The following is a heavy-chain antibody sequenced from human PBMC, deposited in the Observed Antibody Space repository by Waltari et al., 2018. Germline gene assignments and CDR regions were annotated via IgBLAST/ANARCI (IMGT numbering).Heavy chain of an antibody. D-gene: IGHD6-19*01. V-gene: IGHV4-34*01. CDR2: INHCGST. CDR3: ARGAYSGWYGFHYYYGMDV. Sequence: QVQLQQWGAGLLKPSETLSLTCAVYGGSFSGYYWSWIRQPPGKGREWIGEINHCGSTNYNPSLKSRVTISVDTSKNQFSLKLSSVTAADTAVYYCARGAYSGWYGFHYYYGMDVWGQGTTVTIPS. J-gene: IGHJ6*02. CDR1: GGSFSGYY.